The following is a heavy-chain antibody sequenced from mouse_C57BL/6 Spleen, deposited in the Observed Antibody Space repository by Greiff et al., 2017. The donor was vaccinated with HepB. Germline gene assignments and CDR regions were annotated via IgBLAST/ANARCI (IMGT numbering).Heavy chain of an antibody. J-gene: IGHJ4*01. V-gene: IGHV14-2*01. CDR1: GFTFNDYY. Sequence: VQLKQSGAELVKPGASVKFSCTASGFTFNDYYMPWVQQMPEQGLEWIGRIDPEDGETDYAPKFQGQATITVDTSSNTAYLQLSSLTSEDTAVYYCTREEYWDYAMDYWGQGTSVTVSS. CDR2: IDPEDGET. CDR3: TREEYWDYAMDY. D-gene: IGHD5-2*01.